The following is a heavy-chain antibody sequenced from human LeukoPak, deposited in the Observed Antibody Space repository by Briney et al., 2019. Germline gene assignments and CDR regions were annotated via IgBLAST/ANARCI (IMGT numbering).Heavy chain of an antibody. J-gene: IGHJ6*02. CDR2: INPNSGVT. CDR3: ATFCSGWYYYYYMDV. V-gene: IGHV1-2*02. D-gene: IGHD6-19*01. Sequence: ASVKVSCKASGYSFSDYFIHWVRQAPGQGLEWMGWINPNSGVTHYAQKFQGRVTMTRGTSISTAYMEVTSLRPDDTAVYYCATFCSGWYYYYYMDVWGQGTTVTVSS. CDR1: GYSFSDYF.